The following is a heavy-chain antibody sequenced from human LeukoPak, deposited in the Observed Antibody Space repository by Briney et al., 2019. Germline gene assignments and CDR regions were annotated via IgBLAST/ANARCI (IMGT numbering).Heavy chain of an antibody. CDR1: GYTFTGYY. D-gene: IGHD6-19*01. CDR2: INPNSGGT. J-gene: IGHJ5*02. CDR3: ARDLPWTNQLIAVAGKNWFDP. Sequence: ASVKVPCKASGYTFTGYYMHWVRQAPGQGLEWMGWINPNSGGTNYAQKFQGRVTMTRVTSISTAYMELSRLRSDDTAVYYCARDLPWTNQLIAVAGKNWFDPWGQGTLVTVSS. V-gene: IGHV1-2*02.